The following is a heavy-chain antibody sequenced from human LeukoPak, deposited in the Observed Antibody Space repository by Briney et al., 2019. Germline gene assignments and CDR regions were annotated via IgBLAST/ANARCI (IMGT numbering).Heavy chain of an antibody. J-gene: IGHJ5*02. D-gene: IGHD3-10*01. CDR1: GGSIDSYY. CDR3: ARGGDYYGSGTYYAFDP. V-gene: IGHV4-59*01. CDR2: IYFGGSA. Sequence: SETLSLTCSVSGGSIDSYYWSWIRQPPGTGLEWIGYIYFGGSANYDPSLKSRVIISVDTSKNQFSLRLTSVTAADTAVYYCARGGDYYGSGTYYAFDPWGQGTLVTVSS.